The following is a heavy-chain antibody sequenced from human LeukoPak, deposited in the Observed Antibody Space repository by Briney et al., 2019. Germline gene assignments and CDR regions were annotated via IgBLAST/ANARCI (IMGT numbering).Heavy chain of an antibody. V-gene: IGHV4-59*11. D-gene: IGHD5-18*01. Sequence: SETLSLTCTVSGGSISSHYWSWIRQPPGKGLEWIAYLLDSVNTKDNPSLNSRLTLSADTSKNQFSLRLSSVTAADTAVYYCATIKRGSIYGYFDFWGQGIKVTVSS. CDR1: GGSISSHY. CDR3: ATIKRGSIYGYFDF. J-gene: IGHJ4*02. CDR2: LLDSVNT.